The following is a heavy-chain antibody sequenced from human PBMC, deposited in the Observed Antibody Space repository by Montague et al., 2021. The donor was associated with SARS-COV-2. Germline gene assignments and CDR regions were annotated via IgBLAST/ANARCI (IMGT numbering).Heavy chain of an antibody. CDR2: INHSGST. CDR3: ARGSGCSGGSCYSEWVPHYYYGMDV. Sequence: SETLSLTCVVSGDSISTDNWWTWVRLPPGKGLEWIGEINHSGSTNYNPSLKSRVTISVDTSKNQFSLKLSSVTAADTAVYYCARGSGCSGGSCYSEWVPHYYYGMDVWGQGTTVTVSS. V-gene: IGHV4-4*02. CDR1: GDSISTDNW. D-gene: IGHD2-15*01. J-gene: IGHJ6*02.